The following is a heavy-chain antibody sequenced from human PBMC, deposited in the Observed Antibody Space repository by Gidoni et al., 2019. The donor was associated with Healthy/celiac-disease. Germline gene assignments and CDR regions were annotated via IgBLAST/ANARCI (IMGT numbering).Heavy chain of an antibody. V-gene: IGHV4-31*03. Sequence: QVHLQESGPVLVKPSQTLSLTCPVSGGSISRGGYYWSWFRQHPGKGLEWIGYIYSSGSTYYNPSLKSRVTISVDTSKNQFALKLSSVTAADTAVYYCARMVAAAYYFDYWGQGTLVTVSS. J-gene: IGHJ4*02. D-gene: IGHD2-15*01. CDR1: GGSISRGGYY. CDR2: IYSSGST. CDR3: ARMVAAAYYFDY.